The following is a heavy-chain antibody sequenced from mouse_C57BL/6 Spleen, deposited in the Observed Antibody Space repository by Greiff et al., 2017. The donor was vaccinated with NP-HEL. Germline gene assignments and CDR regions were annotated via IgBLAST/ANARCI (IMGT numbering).Heavy chain of an antibody. CDR1: GYTFTSYW. CDR2: IHPNSGST. V-gene: IGHV1-64*01. CDR3: GSGGLRRDYYAMDY. Sequence: QVQLQQPGAELVKPGASVKLSCKASGYTFTSYWMHWVKQRPGQGLEWIGMIHPNSGSTNYNEKFKSKATLTVDKSSSTAYMQLSSLTSEDSAVYYCGSGGLRRDYYAMDYWGQGTSVTVSS. J-gene: IGHJ4*01. D-gene: IGHD2-4*01.